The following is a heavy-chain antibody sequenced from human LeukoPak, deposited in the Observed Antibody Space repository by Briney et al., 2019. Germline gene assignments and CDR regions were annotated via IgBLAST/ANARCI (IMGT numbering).Heavy chain of an antibody. CDR3: AREIRGYFDY. V-gene: IGHV1-8*01. CDR2: MNPNSGNT. J-gene: IGHJ4*02. Sequence: GASVKVSCKASGYTFTSRDINWVRQATGQGLEWMGWMNPNSGNTGYAQKFQGRVTMTRDTSTSTVYMELSSLRSEDTAVYYCAREIRGYFDYWGQGTLVTVSS. CDR1: GYTFTSRD. D-gene: IGHD3-3*01.